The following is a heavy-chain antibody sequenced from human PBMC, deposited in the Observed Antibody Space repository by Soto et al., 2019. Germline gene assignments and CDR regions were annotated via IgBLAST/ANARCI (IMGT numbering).Heavy chain of an antibody. CDR2: IIPIFGTA. Sequence: SVKVSCKASGGTFSSYAISWVRQAPGQGLEWMRGIIPIFGTANYAQKFQGRVTITADESTSTAYMELSSLRSEDTAVYYCARQRPPAMTTVTTHFDYWGQGTLVTVSS. CDR1: GGTFSSYA. D-gene: IGHD4-4*01. V-gene: IGHV1-69*13. J-gene: IGHJ4*02. CDR3: ARQRPPAMTTVTTHFDY.